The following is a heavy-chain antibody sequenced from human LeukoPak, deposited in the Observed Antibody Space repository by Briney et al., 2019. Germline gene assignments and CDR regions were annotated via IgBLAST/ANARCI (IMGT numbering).Heavy chain of an antibody. Sequence: SETLSLTCTVSGGSISSYYWSWIRQPPGKGLEWIRYIYYSGSTNYNPSLKSRVTISVDTSKNQFSLKLSSVTAADTAVYYCASAEASSGYYYLFDYWGQGTLVTVSS. CDR1: GGSISSYY. CDR2: IYYSGST. J-gene: IGHJ4*02. V-gene: IGHV4-59*01. D-gene: IGHD3-22*01. CDR3: ASAEASSGYYYLFDY.